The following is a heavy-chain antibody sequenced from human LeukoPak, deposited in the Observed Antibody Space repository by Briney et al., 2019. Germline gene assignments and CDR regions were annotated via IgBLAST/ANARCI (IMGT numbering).Heavy chain of an antibody. V-gene: IGHV3-20*04. Sequence: GGSLRLSCAASGFAFDDYGMSWVRHAPGKGLEWVSGINWNGGSTGYADSVKGRFTISRDNAKNSLYLQMNSLRAEDTALYYCARGQQWLVAYYYMDVWGKGTTVTVSS. J-gene: IGHJ6*03. D-gene: IGHD6-19*01. CDR2: INWNGGST. CDR3: ARGQQWLVAYYYMDV. CDR1: GFAFDDYG.